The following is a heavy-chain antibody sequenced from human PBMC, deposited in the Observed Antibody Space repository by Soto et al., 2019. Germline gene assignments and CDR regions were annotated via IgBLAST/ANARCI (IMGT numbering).Heavy chain of an antibody. V-gene: IGHV3-23*01. D-gene: IGHD4-17*01. J-gene: IGHJ4*02. CDR2: ISGSGGST. CDR1: GFTFXSYA. CDR3: AKGRLRRSSELDY. Sequence: PGGSLRLSCSASGFTFXSYAMSWVRQAPGKGLEWVSAISGSGGSTYYADSVKGRFTISRDNSKNTLYLQMNSLRAEDTAVYYCAKGRLRRSSELDYWGQGTLVTVSS.